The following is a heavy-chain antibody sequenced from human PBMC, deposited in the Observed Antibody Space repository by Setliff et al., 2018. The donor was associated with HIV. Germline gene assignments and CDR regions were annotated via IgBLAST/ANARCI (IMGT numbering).Heavy chain of an antibody. V-gene: IGHV4-39*01. CDR3: ARGGFTGVTTHFQH. J-gene: IGHJ1*01. CDR2: IYSSGDS. CDR1: GGSISSNNFY. D-gene: IGHD4-17*01. Sequence: PSETLSLTCTVTGGSISSNNFYWGWIRQPPGKGLEWIGTIYSSGDSFYDPSLKSRVTTSIDSSKNQFSLKLSSVTAADTAVYYCARGGFTGVTTHFQHWGRGTLVTVSS.